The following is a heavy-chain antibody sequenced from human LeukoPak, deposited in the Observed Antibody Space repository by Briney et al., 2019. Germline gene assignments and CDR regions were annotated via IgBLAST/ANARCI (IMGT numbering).Heavy chain of an antibody. D-gene: IGHD3-10*01. CDR1: GGSISSYY. CDR2: INHSGST. CDR3: ARGGGSGSYKEIDY. V-gene: IGHV4-34*01. Sequence: SETLSLTCTVSGGSISSYYWSWIRQPPGEGLEWIGEINHSGSTNYNPSLKSRVTISVDTSKNQFSLKLSSVTAADTAVYYCARGGGSGSYKEIDYWGQGTLVTVSS. J-gene: IGHJ4*02.